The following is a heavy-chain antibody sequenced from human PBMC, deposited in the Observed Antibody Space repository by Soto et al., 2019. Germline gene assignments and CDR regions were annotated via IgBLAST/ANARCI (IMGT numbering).Heavy chain of an antibody. D-gene: IGHD2-21*01. J-gene: IGHJ5*02. V-gene: IGHV1-69*13. CDR2: IIPIFGTA. Sequence: SVKVSCKASGGTFSSYAISWVRQAPGQGLEWMGGIIPIFGTANYAQKFQGRVTITADESTSTAYMELSSLRSEDTAVYYCARGYRGGSWFDPWGQGTLVTVSS. CDR3: ARGYRGGSWFDP. CDR1: GGTFSSYA.